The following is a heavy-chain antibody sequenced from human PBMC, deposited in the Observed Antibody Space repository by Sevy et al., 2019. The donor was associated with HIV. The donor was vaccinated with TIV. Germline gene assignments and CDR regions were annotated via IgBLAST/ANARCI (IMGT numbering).Heavy chain of an antibody. J-gene: IGHJ4*01. V-gene: IGHV3-21*04. D-gene: IGHD3-3*01. CDR1: GFNFRTYS. CDR3: ARDFTIFGVVSGIDY. CDR2: ISDDSRYI. Sequence: GGSLRLSCAASGFNFRTYSMNWVRQAPGKGLEWLSSISDDSRYIYYSDSVTGRFTISRANAKNLLFLQMNNLRVEDTAIYYCARDFTIFGVVSGIDYWGQGNRVTVS.